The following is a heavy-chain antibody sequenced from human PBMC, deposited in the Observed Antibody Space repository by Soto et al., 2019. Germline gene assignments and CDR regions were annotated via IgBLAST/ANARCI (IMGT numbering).Heavy chain of an antibody. CDR3: ARDRGFVVVPAAMPDWYYYYGRDV. V-gene: IGHV4-31*03. CDR2: IYYSGST. J-gene: IGHJ6*02. Sequence: SETLSLTCTVSGGSISSGGYYWSWIRQHPGKGLEWIGYIYYSGSTYYNPSLKSRVTISVDTSKNQFSLKLSSVTAADTAVYYCARDRGFVVVPAAMPDWYYYYGRDVWGQGTTVTVSS. CDR1: GGSISSGGYY. D-gene: IGHD2-2*01.